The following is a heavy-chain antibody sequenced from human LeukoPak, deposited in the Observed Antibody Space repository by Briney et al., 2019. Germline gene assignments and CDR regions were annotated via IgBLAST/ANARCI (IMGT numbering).Heavy chain of an antibody. J-gene: IGHJ4*02. Sequence: GGSLRLSCAASAFTFSSYSMNWVRQAPGKGLEWVANIKQDGTEKYYVDSVKGRFTISRDNAKNSLYLQMNSLRAEDTAVYYCASNWDSSGFWGQGTLVTVSS. CDR3: ASNWDSSGF. CDR2: IKQDGTEK. D-gene: IGHD3-22*01. CDR1: AFTFSSYS. V-gene: IGHV3-7*01.